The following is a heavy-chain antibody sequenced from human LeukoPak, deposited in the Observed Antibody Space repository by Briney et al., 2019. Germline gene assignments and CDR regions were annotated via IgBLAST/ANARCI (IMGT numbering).Heavy chain of an antibody. CDR3: AREGVGATQGLDY. D-gene: IGHD1-26*01. Sequence: ASVKVSCKASGYTFTGYYMHWVRQAPGQGLEWMGWINPNSGGTNYAQKFQGRVTMTRDTSISTAYMELSRLRSDDTAVYYCAREGVGATQGLDYWGQGTLVTVSS. CDR1: GYTFTGYY. V-gene: IGHV1-2*02. CDR2: INPNSGGT. J-gene: IGHJ4*02.